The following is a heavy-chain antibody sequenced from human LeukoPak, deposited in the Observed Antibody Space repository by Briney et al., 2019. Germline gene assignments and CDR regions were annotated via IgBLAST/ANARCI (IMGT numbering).Heavy chain of an antibody. CDR3: ARQSLSYYYGSGSYRHYYYYYMDV. D-gene: IGHD3-10*01. J-gene: IGHJ6*03. CDR1: GGSFSGYY. CDR2: TYHSGST. Sequence: PSETLSLTCAVYGGSFSGYYWSWIRQSPGKGLEWIGETYHSGSTNYNSSLKSRVTISLDTSKNQFSLKLSSVTAADTAVYYCARQSLSYYYGSGSYRHYYYYYMDVWGKGTTVTVSS. V-gene: IGHV4-34*01.